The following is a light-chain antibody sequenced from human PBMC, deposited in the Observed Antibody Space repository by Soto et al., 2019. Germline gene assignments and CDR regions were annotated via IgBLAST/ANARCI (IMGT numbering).Light chain of an antibody. Sequence: QSVLAQPASVSGSPGQSITISCTGTSSDVGGYIFVSWYQHHPGKAPKLMIYAVTNRPSGVSNRFSGSKSGNTASLTISGLQAEDEADYYCSSYTSGSTPLVFGTGTKVTVL. J-gene: IGLJ1*01. CDR3: SSYTSGSTPLV. V-gene: IGLV2-14*01. CDR1: SSDVGGYIF. CDR2: AVT.